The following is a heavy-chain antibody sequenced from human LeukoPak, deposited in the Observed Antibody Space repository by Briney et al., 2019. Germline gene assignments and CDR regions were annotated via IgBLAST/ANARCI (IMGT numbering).Heavy chain of an antibody. Sequence: GRSLRLSCAASGFTFSSYGMHWVRQAPGKGLERVAVIWYDGSNKYYADSVKGRFTISRHNSKNTLYLQMNSLRAEDTAVYYCARPTSYDYVWGSYRLDYWGQGTLVTVSS. J-gene: IGHJ4*02. V-gene: IGHV3-33*01. CDR2: IWYDGSNK. CDR1: GFTFSSYG. CDR3: ARPTSYDYVWGSYRLDY. D-gene: IGHD3-16*02.